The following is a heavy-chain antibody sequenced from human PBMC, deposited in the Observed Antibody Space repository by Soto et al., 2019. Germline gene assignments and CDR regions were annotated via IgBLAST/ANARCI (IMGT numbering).Heavy chain of an antibody. D-gene: IGHD3-10*01. CDR3: AIDMSSGSGSYFD. V-gene: IGHV3-30*03. J-gene: IGHJ4*01. Sequence: QVQLVESGGGVVQPGRSLRLSCAASGFTFSSDGLHWVRQAPGKGLEWVAVISYDGRNKYYADSVEGRFTISRDDSKNTLYLQMNSLRPEDTAVYFCAIDMSSGSGSYFDWGHGTLVTVSS. CDR1: GFTFSSDG. CDR2: ISYDGRNK.